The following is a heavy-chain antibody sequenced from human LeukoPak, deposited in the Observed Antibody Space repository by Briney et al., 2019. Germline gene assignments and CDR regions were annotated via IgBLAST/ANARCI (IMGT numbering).Heavy chain of an antibody. V-gene: IGHV3-7*01. CDR2: INQDGSET. J-gene: IGHJ3*02. CDR1: AFTFHTFW. D-gene: IGHD4/OR15-4a*01. Sequence: GGSLRLSCAASAFTFHTFWMTWVRQAPGKGLEWVANINQDGSETYYVDSVRGRFTISRDNAKSSLFLQMNSLRAEDTPVYYCARLYDGSANDDAFDIWGQGTKVTVSS. CDR3: ARLYDGSANDDAFDI.